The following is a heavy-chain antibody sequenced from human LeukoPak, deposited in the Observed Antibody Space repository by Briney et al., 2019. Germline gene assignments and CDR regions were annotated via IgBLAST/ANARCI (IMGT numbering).Heavy chain of an antibody. CDR1: GYTFIDYY. D-gene: IGHD6-19*01. CDR3: ARDLAGYSSGWYYFDY. CDR2: INPNSGGT. J-gene: IGHJ4*02. V-gene: IGHV1-2*06. Sequence: GASVKVSCKASGYTFIDYYIHWVRQAPGQGVEWMGRINPNSGGTSYAQKFQDRVTITRDASISTAYMELSRLRSDDTAVYYCARDLAGYSSGWYYFDYWGQGTLVTVSS.